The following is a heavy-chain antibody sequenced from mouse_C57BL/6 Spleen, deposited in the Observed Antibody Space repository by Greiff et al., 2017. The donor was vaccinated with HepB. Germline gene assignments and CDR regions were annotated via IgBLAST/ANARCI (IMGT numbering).Heavy chain of an antibody. V-gene: IGHV1-69*01. CDR2: IDPSDSYT. CDR3: ARKSSYPYYAMDY. Sequence: QVQLQQPGAELVMPGASVKLSCKASGYTFTSYWMHWVKQRPGQGLEWIGEIDPSDSYTNYNQKFKGKSTLTVDKSSRTAYMQLSSLTSEDSAVYYCARKSSYPYYAMDYWGQGTSVTVSS. CDR1: GYTFTSYW. J-gene: IGHJ4*01. D-gene: IGHD1-1*01.